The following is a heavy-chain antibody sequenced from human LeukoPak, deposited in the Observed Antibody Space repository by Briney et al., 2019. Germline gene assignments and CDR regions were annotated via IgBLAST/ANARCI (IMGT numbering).Heavy chain of an antibody. J-gene: IGHJ4*02. CDR1: GGSISSSSYY. Sequence: PSETLSLTCTVSGGSISSSSYYWGWIRQPPGKGLEWIGSIYYSGSTYYNPSIKSRVTISVDTSKNQFSLKLSSVTAADTAVYYCARMTKTNFDYWGQGTLVTVSS. CDR2: IYYSGST. D-gene: IGHD4-11*01. V-gene: IGHV4-39*01. CDR3: ARMTKTNFDY.